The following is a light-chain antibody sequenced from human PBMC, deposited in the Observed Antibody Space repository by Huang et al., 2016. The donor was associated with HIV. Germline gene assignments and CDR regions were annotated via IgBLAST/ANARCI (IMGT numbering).Light chain of an antibody. CDR1: QAINNY. CDR3: QRYNSAPLT. CDR2: GAS. Sequence: DIQMTQSPSSLSASVGARVTITCRANQAINNYLPWYQQKPGKIPKRLLYGASTVQAGVSSRFSGSGSGRDFTLTSSSLQPEDVGIYYCQRYNSAPLTFGGGTKVEI. V-gene: IGKV1-27*01. J-gene: IGKJ4*01.